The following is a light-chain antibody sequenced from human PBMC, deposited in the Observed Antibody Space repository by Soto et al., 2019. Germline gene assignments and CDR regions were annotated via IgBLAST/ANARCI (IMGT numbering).Light chain of an antibody. CDR2: SHN. CDR3: ATWDDSLKGYV. Sequence: QSALTQPPSVSGAPGQRVTLSCTGNTSNIGAGYDVHWYQQLPGTAPRLLISSHNNRPSGVPDRFFGSKSGTSASLTIIGFQAEDEADYYCATWDDSLKGYVFGTGTKLTVL. V-gene: IGLV1-40*01. CDR1: TSNIGAGYD. J-gene: IGLJ1*01.